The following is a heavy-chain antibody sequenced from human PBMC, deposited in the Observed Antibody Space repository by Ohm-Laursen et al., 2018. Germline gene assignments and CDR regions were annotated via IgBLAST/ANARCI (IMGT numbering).Heavy chain of an antibody. CDR3: ARPSTYSSGWYATRH. CDR1: GYTFTGYY. D-gene: IGHD6-19*01. Sequence: ASVKVSCKASGYTFTGYYMHWVRQAPGQGLEWMGWINPNSGGTNYAQKFQGRVTMTRDTSISTAYMELSRLRSDDTAVYYCARPSTYSSGWYATRHWGQGTLVSVSS. CDR2: INPNSGGT. V-gene: IGHV1-2*02. J-gene: IGHJ4*02.